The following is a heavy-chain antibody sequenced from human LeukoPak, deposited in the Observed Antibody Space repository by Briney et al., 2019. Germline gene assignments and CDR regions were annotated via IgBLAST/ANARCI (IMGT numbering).Heavy chain of an antibody. J-gene: IGHJ3*02. CDR2: IIPILGIA. V-gene: IGHV1-69*04. D-gene: IGHD3-22*01. CDR3: ARGQMYYYDSSGYYFDDAFDI. CDR1: GGTFSSYA. Sequence: GASVKVFCKASGGTFSSYAISWVRQAPGQGLEWMGRIIPILGIANYAQKFQGRVTITADKSTSTAYMELSSLRSEDTAVYYCARGQMYYYDSSGYYFDDAFDIWGQGTMATVSS.